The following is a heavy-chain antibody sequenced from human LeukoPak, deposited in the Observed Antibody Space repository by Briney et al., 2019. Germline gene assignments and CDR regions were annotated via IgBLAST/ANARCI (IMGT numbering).Heavy chain of an antibody. CDR3: AKEGWTRCTPFVDY. CDR1: GFTFSSWA. CDR2: VSPSGDTT. Sequence: PGGSLRLSCAASGFTFSSWAMSWVRQAPRKGLEWVSAVSPSGDTTYYADSVKGRFTISRDNSKNTLYLQMNSLRAEDTAVYYCAKEGWTRCTPFVDYWGQGILVTVSS. D-gene: IGHD2-8*01. J-gene: IGHJ4*02. V-gene: IGHV3-23*01.